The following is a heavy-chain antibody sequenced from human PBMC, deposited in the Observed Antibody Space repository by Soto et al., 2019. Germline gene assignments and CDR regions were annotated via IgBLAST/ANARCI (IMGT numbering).Heavy chain of an antibody. J-gene: IGHJ4*02. CDR1: GYTFTSYG. CDR3: ARERGGYSDGDS. D-gene: IGHD5-18*01. CDR2: VNIHSGDI. Sequence: QVQLVQSGAEVKKPGASVKVSCKASGYTFTSYGISWVRQAPGQGLEWRGWVNIHSGDINYAQNLQGSVTMTPDTSASTAYLERRSLRSDDTAVYYCARERGGYSDGDSWGQGTLVTVSS. V-gene: IGHV1-18*01.